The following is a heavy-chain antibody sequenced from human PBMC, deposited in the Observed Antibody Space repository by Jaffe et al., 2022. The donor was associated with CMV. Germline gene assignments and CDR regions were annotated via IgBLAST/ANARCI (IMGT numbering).Heavy chain of an antibody. J-gene: IGHJ5*01. CDR2: IIGGNGNT. CDR1: GYSFSNYA. Sequence: QVQLVQSGAEVKKPGASVKISCKASGYSFSNYAIHWVRQAPGRRPEWIGRIIGGNGNTRYSEKFQGRVTITRDTSATTVYMDLNSLTTEETAVYYCARDNYEIVGYLAWGPKQRAHEGYWFDPWGQGTQVIVSS. D-gene: IGHD3-16*01. CDR3: ARDNYEIVGYLAWGPKQRAHEGYWFDP. V-gene: IGHV1-3*01.